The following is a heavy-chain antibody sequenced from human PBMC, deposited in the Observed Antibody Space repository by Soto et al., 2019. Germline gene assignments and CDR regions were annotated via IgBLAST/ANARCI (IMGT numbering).Heavy chain of an antibody. Sequence: GGSLRLSCAASGFTFSSYWMSWVRQAPGKGLEWVANIKQDGSEKYYVDSVKGRFTISRDNAKNSLYLQMNSLRAEDTAVYYCVRERHYYYYYGMDVWGQGTTVTVS. CDR3: VRERHYYYYYGMDV. V-gene: IGHV3-7*03. CDR2: IKQDGSEK. J-gene: IGHJ6*02. CDR1: GFTFSSYW.